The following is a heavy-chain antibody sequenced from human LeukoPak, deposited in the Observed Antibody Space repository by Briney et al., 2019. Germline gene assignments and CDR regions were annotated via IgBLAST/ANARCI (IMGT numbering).Heavy chain of an antibody. D-gene: IGHD5/OR15-5a*01. J-gene: IGHJ4*02. Sequence: ASVKVSCKASGGTFSSYAISWVRQAPGQGLEWMGRIIPIFGTANYAQKLQGRVTMTTDTSTSTAYMELRSLRSDDTAVYYCARDLPRHFDYWGQGTLVTVSS. CDR2: IIPIFGTA. CDR1: GGTFSSYA. V-gene: IGHV1-69*05. CDR3: ARDLPRHFDY.